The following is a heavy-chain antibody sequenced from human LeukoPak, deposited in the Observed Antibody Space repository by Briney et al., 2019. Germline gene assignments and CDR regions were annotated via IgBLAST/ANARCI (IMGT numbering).Heavy chain of an antibody. CDR3: ARAVNIVVVPAAIGHWFDP. J-gene: IGHJ5*02. CDR1: GGSISSGGYY. V-gene: IGHV4-31*03. Sequence: SQTLSLTCTVSGGSISSGGYYWSWIRQHPGKGLEWIGYIYYSGSTYYNPSLKSRVTISVDTSKNQFSLKLSSVTAADTAVYYCARAVNIVVVPAAIGHWFDPWGQGTLVTVSS. CDR2: IYYSGST. D-gene: IGHD2-2*01.